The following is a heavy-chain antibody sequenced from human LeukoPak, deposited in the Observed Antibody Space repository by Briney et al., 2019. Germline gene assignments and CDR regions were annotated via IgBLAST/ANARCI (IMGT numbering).Heavy chain of an antibody. J-gene: IGHJ4*02. V-gene: IGHV3-23*01. CDR1: GFTFSSYA. D-gene: IGHD6-19*01. Sequence: GGSLRLSRAASGFTFSSYAMSWVRQAPGKGLEWVSAISGSGGSTYYADSVKGRFTISRDNSKNTLYLQMNSLRAEDTAVYYCAKAYSSGWSLFDYWGQGTLVTVSS. CDR2: ISGSGGST. CDR3: AKAYSSGWSLFDY.